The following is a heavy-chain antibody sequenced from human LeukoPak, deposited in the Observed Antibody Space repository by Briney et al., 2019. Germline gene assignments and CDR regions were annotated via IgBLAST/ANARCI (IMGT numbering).Heavy chain of an antibody. J-gene: IGHJ5*02. Sequence: ASVTVSCKASGYTFTSYAMNWVRQAPGQGLEWMGWINTNTGNPTYAQGFTGRFVFSLDTSVSTAYLQISSLKAEDTAVYYCARSRYCIGCSCSYNWFDPWGKGTLVTVSS. CDR1: GYTFTSYA. CDR3: ARSRYCIGCSCSYNWFDP. CDR2: INTNTGNP. V-gene: IGHV7-4-1*02. D-gene: IGHD2-15*01.